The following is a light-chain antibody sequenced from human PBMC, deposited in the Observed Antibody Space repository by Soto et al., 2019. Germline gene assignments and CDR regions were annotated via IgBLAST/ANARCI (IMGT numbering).Light chain of an antibody. CDR2: KAS. J-gene: IGKJ5*01. CDR3: EQYGSSPPSIT. CDR1: QSISSW. V-gene: IGKV1-5*03. Sequence: DIQMTRSTSSLCTSFGCRVTITFLGIQSISSWLAWYQQKPGKAPKLLIYKASSLESGVPSRFSGSGSGTEFTLTISSLQPDDFAVSYCEQYGSSPPSITFGQGTRLEI.